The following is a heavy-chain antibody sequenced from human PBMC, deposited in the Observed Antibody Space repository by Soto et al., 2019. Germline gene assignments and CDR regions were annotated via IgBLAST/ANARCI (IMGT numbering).Heavy chain of an antibody. CDR1: GFTFSSYA. D-gene: IGHD1-26*01. CDR2: ISGSGGST. J-gene: IGHJ4*02. CDR3: AKDCRGSYPSHPFDY. Sequence: EVQLLESGGGLVQPGGSLRLSCAASGFTFSSYAMSWVRQAPGKGLEWVSAISGSGGSTYYADSVKGRFTISRDNSKNTLYLQRNSLRAEDTAGYYCAKDCRGSYPSHPFDYWGQGTLVTVSS. V-gene: IGHV3-23*01.